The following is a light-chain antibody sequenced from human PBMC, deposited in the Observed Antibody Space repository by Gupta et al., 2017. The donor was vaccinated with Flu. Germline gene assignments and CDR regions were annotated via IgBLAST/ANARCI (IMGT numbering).Light chain of an antibody. CDR3: QSYDTSLSGSGV. V-gene: IGLV1-40*01. CDR1: RPNIGAGYD. CDR2: GNN. J-gene: IGLJ3*02. Sequence: SVLTQPPSVSGAPGHRVTISCTGTRPNIGAGYDVQWYQQLPGPAPKLLIYGNNIRPSGVPDRFSGSKSGTSASLASTGLQAEDEADYYCQSYDTSLSGSGVFGGGTKVTVL.